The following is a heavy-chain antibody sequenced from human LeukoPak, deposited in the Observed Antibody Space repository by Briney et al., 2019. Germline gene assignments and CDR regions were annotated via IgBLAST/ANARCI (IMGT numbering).Heavy chain of an antibody. V-gene: IGHV3-23*01. CDR1: GFTISSYA. CDR3: AKDDAWLQYND. Sequence: TGGSLRLSCAASGFTISSYAMSWVRQTPGKGLEWVSAISGSGGSTYYADSVKGRFTVSRDNSKNTLYLQINSLRDEDTAVYYCAKDDAWLQYNDWGQGTLVTVSS. D-gene: IGHD5-24*01. CDR2: ISGSGGST. J-gene: IGHJ4*02.